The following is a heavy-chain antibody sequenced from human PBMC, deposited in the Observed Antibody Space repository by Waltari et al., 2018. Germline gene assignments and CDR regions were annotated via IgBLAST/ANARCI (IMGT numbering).Heavy chain of an antibody. V-gene: IGHV4-34*01. Sequence: QVQLLQWGAGLLKPSETLSLTCAVSGEWYTLNYWSWIRQSPGKGLEWIGEINHSGNTNYNPSLKSRVTISVDTSKKQVSLSLSSVTAADTAVYYCARLLIEDSGFGWYSFDYWGQGSPVIVSS. J-gene: IGHJ4*02. CDR1: GEWYTLNY. CDR2: INHSGNT. CDR3: ARLLIEDSGFGWYSFDY. D-gene: IGHD6-19*01.